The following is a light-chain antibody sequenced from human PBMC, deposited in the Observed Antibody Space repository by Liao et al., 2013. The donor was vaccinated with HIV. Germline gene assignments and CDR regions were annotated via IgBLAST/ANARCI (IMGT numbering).Light chain of an antibody. CDR1: NIGSKS. J-gene: IGLJ3*02. Sequence: SYVLTQPPSVSVAPGKTARLTCGGDNIGSKSVHWYQQKPGQAPVLVIYYDTDRPSGILERFSGSDSGDTATLTISRVEGGDEADYYCQVWDSSSDHAVFGGGTKLTVL. CDR3: QVWDSSSDHAV. V-gene: IGLV3-21*04. CDR2: YDT.